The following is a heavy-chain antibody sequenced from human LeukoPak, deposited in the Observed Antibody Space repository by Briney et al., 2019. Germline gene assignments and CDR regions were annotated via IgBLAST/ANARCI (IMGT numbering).Heavy chain of an antibody. D-gene: IGHD6-19*01. Sequence: GGSLRLSCAATGFTFSRYCMAWVRQAPGKGLEWVANIRGDAGDKGYADSVKGRFTISRDNGKNSLYLQMNSLTDEGTAVYYCARDVAVARDFWGQGTLLIVSS. CDR2: IRGDAGDK. J-gene: IGHJ4*02. V-gene: IGHV3-7*01. CDR1: GFTFSRYC. CDR3: ARDVAVARDF.